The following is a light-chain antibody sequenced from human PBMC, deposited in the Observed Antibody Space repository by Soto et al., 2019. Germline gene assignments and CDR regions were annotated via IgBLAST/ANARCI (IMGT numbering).Light chain of an antibody. CDR2: RAS. V-gene: IGKV1-5*03. Sequence: DIQMTQSPSTLSASVGDRVTITCRASQTISSWLAWYQQKPGKAPKLLIYRASNLEGGVPSRFSGSGSGTEFTLTISSLQPDDFATYYCQQYSSYLWTFGQGTKVEIK. CDR3: QQYSSYLWT. J-gene: IGKJ1*01. CDR1: QTISSW.